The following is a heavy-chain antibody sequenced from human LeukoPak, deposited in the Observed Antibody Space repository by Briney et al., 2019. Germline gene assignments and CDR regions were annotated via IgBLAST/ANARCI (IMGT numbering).Heavy chain of an antibody. CDR1: GYTFTSYY. Sequence: ASVKVSYKASGYTFTSYYMHWVRQTPGQGLEWMGIINPSGGSTSYAQKFQGRVTMTRDTSTSTVYMELSSLRSEDTAVYYCARGTRFLEWLSSIDYWGQGTLVTVSS. CDR2: INPSGGST. CDR3: ARGTRFLEWLSSIDY. D-gene: IGHD3-3*01. V-gene: IGHV1-46*01. J-gene: IGHJ4*02.